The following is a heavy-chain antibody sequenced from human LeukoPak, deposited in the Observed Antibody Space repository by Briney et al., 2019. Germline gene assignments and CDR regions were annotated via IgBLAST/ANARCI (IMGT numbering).Heavy chain of an antibody. V-gene: IGHV3-23*01. Sequence: AGGSLRLSCAASGFTFSSYAMSWVRQSPGKGLECVSAISGSGGSTYYADSVKGRFTISRDNSKNTLYLKMNSLRAEATAVYYCARLRFLEWLTQGQYYFDYWGQGTLVTVSS. D-gene: IGHD3-3*01. CDR3: ARLRFLEWLTQGQYYFDY. CDR2: ISGSGGST. CDR1: GFTFSSYA. J-gene: IGHJ4*02.